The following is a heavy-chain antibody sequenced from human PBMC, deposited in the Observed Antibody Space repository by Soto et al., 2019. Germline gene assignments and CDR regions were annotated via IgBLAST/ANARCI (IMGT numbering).Heavy chain of an antibody. D-gene: IGHD1-26*01. J-gene: IGHJ3*02. CDR1: GFTFSTYG. Sequence: QVQLVESGGGVVQPGRSLRLSCAASGFTFSTYGMHWVRQPPGKGLEWVAVMGNNGITTFYADSVKGRFTISRDNSKNTLFLQMNSLRADDTAVYYCAKEFQWELHAFDIWGQGTMVTVSS. V-gene: IGHV3-30*18. CDR3: AKEFQWELHAFDI. CDR2: MGNNGITT.